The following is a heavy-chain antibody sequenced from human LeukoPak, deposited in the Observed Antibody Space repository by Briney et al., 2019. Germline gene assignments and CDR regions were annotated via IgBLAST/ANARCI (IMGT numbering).Heavy chain of an antibody. J-gene: IGHJ3*02. D-gene: IGHD6-19*01. V-gene: IGHV3-53*05. CDR1: GFTVSSNY. CDR3: AKAETGYSSGTDDAFDI. CDR2: IYSCGST. Sequence: PGGSLRLSCAASGFTVSSNYMSWVRQAPGKGLEWVSVIYSCGSTYYADSVKGRFTISRDNSKNTLYLQMNSLRAEDTALYYCAKAETGYSSGTDDAFDIWGQGTMVTVSS.